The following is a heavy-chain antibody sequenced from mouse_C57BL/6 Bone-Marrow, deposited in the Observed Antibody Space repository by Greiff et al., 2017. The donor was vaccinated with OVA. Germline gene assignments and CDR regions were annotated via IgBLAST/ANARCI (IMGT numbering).Heavy chain of an antibody. J-gene: IGHJ4*01. Sequence: VQLQQSGAELVRPGASVKLSCTASGFNIKDDYMHWVKQRPEQGLEWIGWIDPEDGATEYASKLQGKATIKADTDTNTAYLQLSSLTSEDTAVYYCTGRLLRGDYWGQGTSVTVSS. CDR2: IDPEDGAT. D-gene: IGHD1-1*01. V-gene: IGHV14-4*01. CDR1: GFNIKDDY. CDR3: TGRLLRGDY.